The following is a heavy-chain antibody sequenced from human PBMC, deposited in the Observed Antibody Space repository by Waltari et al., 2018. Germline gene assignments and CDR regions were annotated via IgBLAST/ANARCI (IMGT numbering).Heavy chain of an antibody. Sequence: QVQLQESGPGLVKPSETLSLTCTVSGGSISSYYWSWIRQPPGKGLEWIGYIYYSGSTNYNPSLKSRVTISVDTSKNQFSRKLSSVTAADTAVYYCARQYGSGSYMPYYYYMDVWGKGTTVTISS. CDR2: IYYSGST. CDR1: GGSISSYY. J-gene: IGHJ6*03. CDR3: ARQYGSGSYMPYYYYMDV. V-gene: IGHV4-59*08. D-gene: IGHD3-10*01.